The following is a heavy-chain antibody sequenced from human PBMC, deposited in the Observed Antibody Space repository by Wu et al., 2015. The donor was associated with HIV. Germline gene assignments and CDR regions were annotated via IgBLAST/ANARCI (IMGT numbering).Heavy chain of an antibody. J-gene: IGHJ4*02. CDR1: GYTFTAYY. CDR3: HKSDY. D-gene: IGHD2/OR15-2a*01. V-gene: IGHV1-2*02. Sequence: QAQLVQSGAEVKKPGASVKVSCKASGYTFTAYYIHWVRQAPGQGLEWMGWINTLSGRTDYEQKFHGRVTMELNRLISDDTAVYYCAKLINFYGYIDHKSDYWGQGTLVSVSS. CDR2: INTLSGRT.